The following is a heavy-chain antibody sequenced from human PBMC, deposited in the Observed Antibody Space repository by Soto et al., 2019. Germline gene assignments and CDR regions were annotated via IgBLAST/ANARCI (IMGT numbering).Heavy chain of an antibody. D-gene: IGHD3-10*01. V-gene: IGHV1-69*19. CDR2: ISPMFGAA. CDR3: AREVQVHTPAFVY. J-gene: IGHJ4*02. CDR1: GGTFNTYA. Sequence: QVQLVQSGAEMKKPGSSVKVSCQSSGGTFNTYAMNWVRQAPGQGPEWMGDISPMFGAANYAPKFQGRATITADESTGTSYMHLSSLTSEDTAIYFSAREVQVHTPAFVYWGQGTLVTVAS.